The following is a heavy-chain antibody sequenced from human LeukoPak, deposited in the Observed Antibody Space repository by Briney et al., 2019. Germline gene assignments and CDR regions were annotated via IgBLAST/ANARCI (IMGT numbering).Heavy chain of an antibody. J-gene: IGHJ4*02. Sequence: SETLSLTCTVSGGSISSGSYYWSWIRQPAGKGLEWIGRIYTSGGTNYNPSLKSRVIISVDTSKNQFSLKLSSVTAADTAVYYCARDYDFWSGYSDYWGQGILVTVSS. CDR3: ARDYDFWSGYSDY. D-gene: IGHD3-3*01. CDR1: GGSISSGSYY. V-gene: IGHV4-61*02. CDR2: IYTSGGT.